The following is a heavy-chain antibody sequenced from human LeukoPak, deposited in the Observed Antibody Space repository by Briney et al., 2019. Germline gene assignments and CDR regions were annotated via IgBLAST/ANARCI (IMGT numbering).Heavy chain of an antibody. CDR3: ARAGFGNWLDP. D-gene: IGHD3-10*01. Sequence: SETLSVTCTVSGGSISSSSYYWGWIRQPPGKGLEWIGSIYYSGSTYYNPSLKSRVTISVDTSKNQFSLKLSSVTAADTAVYYCARAGFGNWLDPWGQGTLVAVSS. CDR2: IYYSGST. V-gene: IGHV4-39*01. J-gene: IGHJ5*02. CDR1: GGSISSSSYY.